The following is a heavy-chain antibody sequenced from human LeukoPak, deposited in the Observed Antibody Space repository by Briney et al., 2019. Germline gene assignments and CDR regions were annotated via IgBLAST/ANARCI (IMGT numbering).Heavy chain of an antibody. CDR1: GFTFSTYG. D-gene: IGHD3-9*01. CDR2: IRHDGTET. V-gene: IGHV3-30*02. CDR3: ARALLIYDILTGYYAHDAFDI. J-gene: IGHJ3*02. Sequence: GGSLRLSCAASGFTFSTYGMHWLRQAPGKGPESVALIRHDGTETYHAESVKGRFTISRDDSKNTFYLQMNSLRAEDTAVYYCARALLIYDILTGYYAHDAFDIWGQGTMVTVSS.